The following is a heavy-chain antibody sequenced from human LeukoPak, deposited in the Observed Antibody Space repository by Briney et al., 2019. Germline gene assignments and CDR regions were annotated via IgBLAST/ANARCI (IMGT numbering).Heavy chain of an antibody. CDR1: GYSISSGYY. Sequence: SETLSLTCAVSGYSISSGYYWGWIRQPPGKGLEWIGSIYYSGSTYYNPSLKSRVTISVDTSKNQFSLKLSSVTAADTAVYYCAGNKYYYYSSGYGDFDYWGQGTLVTVSS. CDR2: IYYSGST. D-gene: IGHD3-22*01. CDR3: AGNKYYYYSSGYGDFDY. V-gene: IGHV4-38-2*01. J-gene: IGHJ4*02.